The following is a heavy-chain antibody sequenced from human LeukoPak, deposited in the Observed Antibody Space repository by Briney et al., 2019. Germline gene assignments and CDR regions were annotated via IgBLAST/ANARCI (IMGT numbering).Heavy chain of an antibody. CDR2: INPNSGGT. CDR1: GYTFTGHY. V-gene: IGHV1-2*02. Sequence: ASVKVSCKASGYTFTGHYMHWVRQAPGQGLEWMGWINPNSGGTKYAQKFQGRATLTRDTSISTAYMELSRLRCDDTAVYCCARSYDFWGGPPFDPWGQGTLVTVSS. D-gene: IGHD3-3*01. CDR3: ARSYDFWGGPPFDP. J-gene: IGHJ5*02.